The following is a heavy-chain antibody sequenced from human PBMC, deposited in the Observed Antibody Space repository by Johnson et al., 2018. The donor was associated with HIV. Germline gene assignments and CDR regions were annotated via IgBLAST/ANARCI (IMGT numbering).Heavy chain of an antibody. V-gene: IGHV3-30*18. CDR1: GFTFSSYG. CDR2: ISFAGTNQ. J-gene: IGHJ3*02. Sequence: QVQLVESGGGVVQPGRSLRLSCAASGFTFSSYGMHWVRQAPGKGLEWVAGISFAGTNQYYADSVRGRFTISRDNSKNTLYLQMNSLRAEDTAVYYCAKGMDYYDSSGYYRRVYDAFDIWGQGTMVTVSS. D-gene: IGHD3-22*01. CDR3: AKGMDYYDSSGYYRRVYDAFDI.